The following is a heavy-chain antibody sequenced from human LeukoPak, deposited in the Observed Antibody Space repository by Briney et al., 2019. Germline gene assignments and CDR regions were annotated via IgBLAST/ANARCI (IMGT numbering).Heavy chain of an antibody. CDR1: GFTFSSNG. J-gene: IGHJ4*02. Sequence: GRSLRLSCAASGFTFSSNGMHWVRQAPGKGLEWVALIWYDGSKKYYADSVKGRFTISRDNSKNTLYLQMDSLGAEDTGLYYCARLMGSYLDYWGQGTLVTVSS. CDR3: ARLMGSYLDY. CDR2: IWYDGSKK. V-gene: IGHV3-33*01. D-gene: IGHD3-10*01.